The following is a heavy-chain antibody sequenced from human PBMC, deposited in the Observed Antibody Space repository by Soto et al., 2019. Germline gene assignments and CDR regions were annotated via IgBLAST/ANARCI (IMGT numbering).Heavy chain of an antibody. CDR1: GGALTSYP. J-gene: IGHJ5*02. CDR2: IDPMFDTS. CDR3: ATYPRPYNWIDL. D-gene: IGHD2-21*01. V-gene: IGHV1-69*01. Sequence: QVRLEQSGPEVKQPGSSVRVSCQASGGALTSYPIHWVRQAPGQGLEWMGVIDPMFDTSNLAEKFKARVTLTADASTKTVYMDLTGLRSDDTAVYFCATYPRPYNWIDLWGRGTLLTVSS.